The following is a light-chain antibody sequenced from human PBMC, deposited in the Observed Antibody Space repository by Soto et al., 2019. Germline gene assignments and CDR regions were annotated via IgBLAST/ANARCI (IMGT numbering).Light chain of an antibody. J-gene: IGKJ1*01. Sequence: DIQMTQYPSTLSATAGDRVTITCRASQSISAWLAWYQKKPGKAPKLLIYDASNLASGVPSRFSGSGSGTEFTITISNLQPADFATYYCQQYENYWTFGQGTKV. CDR3: QQYENYWT. V-gene: IGKV1-5*01. CDR2: DAS. CDR1: QSISAW.